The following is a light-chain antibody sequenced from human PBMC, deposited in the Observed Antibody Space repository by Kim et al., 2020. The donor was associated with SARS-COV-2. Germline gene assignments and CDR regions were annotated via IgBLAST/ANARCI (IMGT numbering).Light chain of an antibody. CDR3: QSYDSSLSGSV. CDR1: SSNIGADYG. J-gene: IGLJ2*01. CDR2: ANT. Sequence: QRVTISCTGSSSNIGADYGVHWYQQLPGTAPKLLIYANTNRPSGVPNRFSGSKSGTSASLAITGLQAEDEADYYCQSYDSSLSGSVFGGGTKLTVL. V-gene: IGLV1-40*01.